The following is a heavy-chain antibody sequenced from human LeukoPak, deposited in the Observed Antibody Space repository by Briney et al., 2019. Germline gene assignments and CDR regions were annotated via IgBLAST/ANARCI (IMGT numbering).Heavy chain of an antibody. D-gene: IGHD3-3*01. J-gene: IGHJ3*02. CDR3: ARAEGVYDFWSGYDHAFDI. V-gene: IGHV3-74*01. Sequence: GGSLRLSCAASGFTFSSYWMHWVRQAPGKGLVWVSRINTDGSSTSYADSVKGRFTISRDNAKNTLYLQMNSLRAEDTAVYYCARAEGVYDFWSGYDHAFDIWGQGTMVTVSS. CDR1: GFTFSSYW. CDR2: INTDGSST.